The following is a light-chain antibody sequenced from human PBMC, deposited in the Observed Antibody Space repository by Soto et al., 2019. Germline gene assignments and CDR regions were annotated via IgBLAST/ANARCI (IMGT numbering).Light chain of an antibody. Sequence: EVVLTQSPATLSLSPGERAALSCKASQSVHNFLAWYQQKPGQSPRLLIYGASTRATGVPARFSGSGSGAEFTLTISSLQSEDFAVYYCQQYNNWPPTFGQGTKVDIK. CDR1: QSVHNF. V-gene: IGKV3-15*01. CDR3: QQYNNWPPT. CDR2: GAS. J-gene: IGKJ1*01.